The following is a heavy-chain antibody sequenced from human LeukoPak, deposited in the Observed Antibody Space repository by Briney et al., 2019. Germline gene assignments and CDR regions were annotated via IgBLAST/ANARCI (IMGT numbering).Heavy chain of an antibody. CDR2: IYNSGST. Sequence: ASETLSLTCSVSGDSISIYYWSWIRQPPGKGLEWIGYIYNSGSTNYNPSLKSRVTISVDTSKNQFSLKLTSVTAADTAVYYCATQRGMVRGDNYWGQGTLVTVSS. V-gene: IGHV4-59*12. J-gene: IGHJ4*02. D-gene: IGHD3-10*01. CDR3: ATQRGMVRGDNY. CDR1: GDSISIYY.